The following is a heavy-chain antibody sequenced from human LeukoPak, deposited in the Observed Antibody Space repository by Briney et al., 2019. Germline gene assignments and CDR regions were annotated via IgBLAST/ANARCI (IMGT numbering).Heavy chain of an antibody. CDR3: ARGGIASAGIPLRI. Sequence: SETLSLTCSVSGDSISSYYWSWIRQPPGKGLEWIGHIYYSGSTNYNPSLKSRVTISVDTSKNQFSLNLSSVTAADTAVYYCARGGIASAGIPLRIWGQGTMVTVSS. CDR1: GDSISSYY. CDR2: IYYSGST. J-gene: IGHJ3*02. D-gene: IGHD6-13*01. V-gene: IGHV4-59*01.